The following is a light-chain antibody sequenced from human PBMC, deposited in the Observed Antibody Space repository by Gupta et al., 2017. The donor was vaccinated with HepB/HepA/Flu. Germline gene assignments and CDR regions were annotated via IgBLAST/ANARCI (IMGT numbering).Light chain of an antibody. V-gene: IGKV1-27*01. Sequence: DIQMTQSPSSLSASVGDRVTIACRASQGISNYLAWYQQKPGKIPRLLIYDAFTSQLGVPSRFSGSGAGLXFTRSIXRRQPKAIATYYCYEDYTPRKTFGXGTKLEIK. CDR3: YEDYTPRKT. CDR1: QGISNY. J-gene: IGKJ4*01. CDR2: DAF.